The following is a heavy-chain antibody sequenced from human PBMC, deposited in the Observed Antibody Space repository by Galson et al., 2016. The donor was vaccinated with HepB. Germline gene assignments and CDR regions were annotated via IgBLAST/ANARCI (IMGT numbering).Heavy chain of an antibody. CDR3: AKGPPNLAY. Sequence: SLRLSCAASGLSFSSHWLSWVRQAPGKGLEWVANIKEDGDEECDVDSVKGRFTISRDNAKNSLFLQMNSLPTHDTAVYYCAKGPPNLAYWGQGALVTVSS. CDR1: GLSFSSHW. J-gene: IGHJ4*02. CDR2: IKEDGDEE. V-gene: IGHV3-7*03.